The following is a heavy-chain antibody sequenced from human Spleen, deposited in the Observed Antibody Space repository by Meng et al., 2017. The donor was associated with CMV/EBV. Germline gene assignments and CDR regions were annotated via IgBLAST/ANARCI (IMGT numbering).Heavy chain of an antibody. V-gene: IGHV4-34*01. Sequence: SQTLSLTCAVDGGSFSGYYWSWIRQPPGKGLEWIGEINHSGSTNYNPSLKSRVTISVDTSKNQFSLKLSSVTAADTAVYYCARVGYCSSTRCLYGMDVWGQGTTVTVSS. CDR3: ARVGYCSSTRCLYGMDV. CDR2: INHSGST. D-gene: IGHD2-2*01. J-gene: IGHJ6*02. CDR1: GGSFSGYY.